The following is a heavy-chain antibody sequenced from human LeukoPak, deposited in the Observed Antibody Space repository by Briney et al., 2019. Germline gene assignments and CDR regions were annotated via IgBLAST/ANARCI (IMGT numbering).Heavy chain of an antibody. V-gene: IGHV1-8*01. Sequence: ASVRVSCKASGYTFTSYDINWVRQATGQGLEWMGWMNPNSGNTGYAQKFQGRVTMTRNTSISTAYMELSSLRSEDTAVCYCARGIAAAGTSDPWGQGTLVTVSS. CDR1: GYTFTSYD. D-gene: IGHD6-13*01. CDR3: ARGIAAAGTSDP. J-gene: IGHJ5*02. CDR2: MNPNSGNT.